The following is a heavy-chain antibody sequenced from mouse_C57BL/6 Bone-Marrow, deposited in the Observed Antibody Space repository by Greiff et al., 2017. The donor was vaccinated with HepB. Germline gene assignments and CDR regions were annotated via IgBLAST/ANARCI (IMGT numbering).Heavy chain of an antibody. CDR2: ISDGGSYT. CDR3: AILYFDY. Sequence: EVQLVESGGGLVKPGGSLKLSCAASGFTFSSYAMSWVRQTPEKRLEWVATISDGGSYTYYPDNVKGRFTISRDNAKNNLYLQMSHLKSEDTAMYYCAILYFDYWGQGTTRTVSS. V-gene: IGHV5-4*01. CDR1: GFTFSSYA. J-gene: IGHJ2*01.